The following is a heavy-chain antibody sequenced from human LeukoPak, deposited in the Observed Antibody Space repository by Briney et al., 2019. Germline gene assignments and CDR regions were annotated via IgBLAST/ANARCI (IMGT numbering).Heavy chain of an antibody. D-gene: IGHD3-9*01. CDR1: GYTFTSYG. CDR3: ARVHPYYDILTGYSGVLDY. J-gene: IGHJ4*02. Sequence: ASVKVSCKASGYTFTSYGISWVRQAPGQGLEWMGWISAYNGNTNYAQKLQGRVTMTTDTSTSTAYMELRSLRSDDTAVYHCARVHPYYDILTGYSGVLDYWGQGTLVTVSS. CDR2: ISAYNGNT. V-gene: IGHV1-18*01.